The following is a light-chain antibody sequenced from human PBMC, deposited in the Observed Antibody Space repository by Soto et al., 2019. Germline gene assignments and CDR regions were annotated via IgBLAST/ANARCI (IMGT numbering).Light chain of an antibody. J-gene: IGLJ1*01. CDR2: DVG. V-gene: IGLV2-18*02. Sequence: QTALTQPPSLSGSPGQSVTISRPGTTSDVGSYNRVSWYQQTPGTAPKLIIYDVGSRPSGVPDRFSGSKSGNTASLTISGLQAEDEADYYCDSYTASSTYVFGTGTKVTVL. CDR3: DSYTASSTYV. CDR1: TSDVGSYNR.